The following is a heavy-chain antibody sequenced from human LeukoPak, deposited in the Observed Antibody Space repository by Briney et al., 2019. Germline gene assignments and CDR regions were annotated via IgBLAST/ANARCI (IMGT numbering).Heavy chain of an antibody. V-gene: IGHV3-53*01. J-gene: IGHJ5*02. Sequence: GGSLRLSCAASGFTVSSNYMSWVRQAPGKGLEWVSVIYSGGSTYYADSVKGRFTISRDNSKNTLYLQMNSLRAEDTGVYYCARGPYCGGDCYPMGFDPWGQGTLVTVSS. CDR2: IYSGGST. D-gene: IGHD2-21*02. CDR3: ARGPYCGGDCYPMGFDP. CDR1: GFTVSSNY.